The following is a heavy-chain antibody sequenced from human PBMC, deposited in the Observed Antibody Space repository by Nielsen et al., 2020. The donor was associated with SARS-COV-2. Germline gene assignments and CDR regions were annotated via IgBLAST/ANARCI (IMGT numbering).Heavy chain of an antibody. Sequence: GESLKISCATSGFSFSGFQMIWFRQAPGKGLEWVSGINWNGGSTGYADSVKGRFTISRDNAKNSLYLQMNSLRAEDTALYHCARLRDVVATGGMDVWGQGTTVTVSS. D-gene: IGHD5-12*01. V-gene: IGHV3-20*01. J-gene: IGHJ6*02. CDR3: ARLRDVVATGGMDV. CDR1: GFSFSGFQ. CDR2: INWNGGST.